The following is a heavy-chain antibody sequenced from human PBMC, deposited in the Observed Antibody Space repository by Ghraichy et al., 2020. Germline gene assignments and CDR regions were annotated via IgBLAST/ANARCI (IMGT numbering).Heavy chain of an antibody. D-gene: IGHD3-10*01. J-gene: IGHJ4*02. CDR3: AKEGARGYYYGSGSYYPN. Sequence: GGSLRLSCAASGFTFDDYAMHWVRQAPGKGLEWVSGISWNSGSIGYADSVKGRFTISRDNAKNSLYLQMNSLRAEDTALYYCAKEGARGYYYGSGSYYPNWGQGTLVTVSS. CDR1: GFTFDDYA. V-gene: IGHV3-9*01. CDR2: ISWNSGSI.